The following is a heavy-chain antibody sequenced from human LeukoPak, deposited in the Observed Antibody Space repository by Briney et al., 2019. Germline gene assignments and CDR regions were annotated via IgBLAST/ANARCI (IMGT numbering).Heavy chain of an antibody. CDR1: GYTFTGYY. J-gene: IGHJ3*02. CDR3: AKDVSVTTLVSVDAFDI. Sequence: GASVKVSCKASGYTFTGYYMHWVRQAPGQGLEWMGWINPNSGGTNYAQKFQGRVTMTRDTSISTAYMELSRLRSDDTAVYYCAKDVSVTTLVSVDAFDIWGQGTMVTVSS. CDR2: INPNSGGT. D-gene: IGHD4-17*01. V-gene: IGHV1-2*02.